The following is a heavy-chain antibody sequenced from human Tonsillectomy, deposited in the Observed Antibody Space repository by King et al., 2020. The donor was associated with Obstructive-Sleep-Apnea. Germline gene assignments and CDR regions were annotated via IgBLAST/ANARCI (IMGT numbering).Heavy chain of an antibody. CDR2: IYYSGST. J-gene: IGHJ3*02. V-gene: IGHV4-31*03. CDR1: GGSISSGGYY. D-gene: IGHD4-17*01. CDR3: ARVETTTVTTFAFDI. Sequence: QLQASGPGLVKPSQTLSLTCTVSGGSISSGGYYWSWIRQHPGKGLEWIGYIYYSGSTYYNPSLKSRVTISVDTSKNQFSLKLSSVTAADTAVYYCARVETTTVTTFAFDIWGQGTMVTVSS.